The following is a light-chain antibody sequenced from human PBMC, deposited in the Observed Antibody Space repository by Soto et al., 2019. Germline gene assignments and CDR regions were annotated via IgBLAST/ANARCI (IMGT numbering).Light chain of an antibody. J-gene: IGKJ3*01. V-gene: IGKV3-20*01. CDR2: GAS. CDR1: QSVSSSY. Sequence: EIVLTQSPGTLSLSPGERATLSCRASQSVSSSYLAWYQQKPGQAPRLLISGASSRATGIPDRFSGSGSGTDFTLTISRMEPEDFAVYYCQQYVVSPPFTFRPGTKVDI. CDR3: QQYVVSPPFT.